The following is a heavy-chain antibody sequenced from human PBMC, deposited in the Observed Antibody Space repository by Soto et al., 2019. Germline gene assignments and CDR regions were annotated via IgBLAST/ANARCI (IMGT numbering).Heavy chain of an antibody. D-gene: IGHD2-15*01. V-gene: IGHV4-59*08. CDR3: ARRWGSAADY. CDR1: GGSISDYY. Sequence: SETLSLTCIVSGGSISDYYWSWIRQPPGKGLEWIGYIYYSGSTNYNPSLKSRVTISVDTSKNQFSLRLSSVTAADTAVYYCARRWGSAADYWGQGTLVTVSS. CDR2: IYYSGST. J-gene: IGHJ4*02.